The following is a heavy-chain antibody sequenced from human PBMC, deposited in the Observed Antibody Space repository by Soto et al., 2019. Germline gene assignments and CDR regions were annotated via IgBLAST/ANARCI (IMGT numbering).Heavy chain of an antibody. D-gene: IGHD7-27*01. CDR3: ARGLGRTNWFDP. V-gene: IGHV4-30-4*01. J-gene: IGHJ5*02. Sequence: PSETLSLTCTVSGGSISSGDYYWSWIRQPPGKGLEWIGYIYYSGSTYYNPSLKSRVTISVDTSKNQFSLKLSSVTAADTAVYYCARGLGRTNWFDPWGQGTLVTVSS. CDR2: IYYSGST. CDR1: GGSISSGDYY.